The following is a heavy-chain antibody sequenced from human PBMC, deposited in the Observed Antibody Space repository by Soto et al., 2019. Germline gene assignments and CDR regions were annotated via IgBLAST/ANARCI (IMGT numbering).Heavy chain of an antibody. V-gene: IGHV1-69*13. Sequence: ASVNVSCKASGGTFSGYASSWVRQAPGQGLEWMGGIIPIFGTANYAQKFQGRVTITADESTSTAYMELSSLRSEDTAVYYCARGDNYYGMDVWGQGTTVTVSS. CDR1: GGTFSGYA. CDR2: IIPIFGTA. CDR3: ARGDNYYGMDV. J-gene: IGHJ6*02.